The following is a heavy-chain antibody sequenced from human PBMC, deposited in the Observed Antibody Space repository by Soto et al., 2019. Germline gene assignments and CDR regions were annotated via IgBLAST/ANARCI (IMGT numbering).Heavy chain of an antibody. CDR2: ISSSGSTI. Sequence: PGGSLRLSCAASGFTFSDYYMSWIRQAPGKGLEWVSYISSSGSTIYYADSVKGRFTISRDNAKNSLYLQMNSLRAEDTAVYYCARVSVDEDGYYYYYYGMDVWGQGTTVTVSS. CDR3: ARVSVDEDGYYYYYYGMDV. D-gene: IGHD2-15*01. V-gene: IGHV3-11*01. CDR1: GFTFSDYY. J-gene: IGHJ6*02.